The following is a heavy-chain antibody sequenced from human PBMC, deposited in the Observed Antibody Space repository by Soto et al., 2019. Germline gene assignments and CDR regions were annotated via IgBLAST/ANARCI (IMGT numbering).Heavy chain of an antibody. Sequence: QVQLVQSGAEVKKPGSSVKVSCKASGGTFSSYAISWVRQAPGQGLEWMGGIIPIFGTANYAQKFQGRVTSTADESPSTAYMEVSSLRSEATAVYYCAGERGGVAARLTHWFYPWGQGPLVTVSS. CDR2: IIPIFGTA. V-gene: IGHV1-69*12. CDR3: AGERGGVAARLTHWFYP. CDR1: GGTFSSYA. D-gene: IGHD6-6*01. J-gene: IGHJ5*02.